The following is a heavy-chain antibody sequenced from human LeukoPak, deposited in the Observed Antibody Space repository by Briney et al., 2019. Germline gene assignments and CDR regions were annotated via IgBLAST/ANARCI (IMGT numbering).Heavy chain of an antibody. Sequence: SETLSLTCAVYGGSFSGYYWSWIRQPPGKGLEWIGEINHSGSTNYNLSLKSRVTISVDTSKNQFSLKLSSVTAADTAVYYCARVGGYDASANWFDPWGQGTLVTVSS. V-gene: IGHV4-34*01. CDR2: INHSGST. D-gene: IGHD3-3*01. CDR3: ARVGGYDASANWFDP. CDR1: GGSFSGYY. J-gene: IGHJ5*02.